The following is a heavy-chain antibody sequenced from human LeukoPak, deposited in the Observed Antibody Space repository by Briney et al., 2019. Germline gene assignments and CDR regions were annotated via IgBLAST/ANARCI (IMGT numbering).Heavy chain of an antibody. V-gene: IGHV4-34*01. D-gene: IGHD3-16*02. CDR2: IIHSGSA. J-gene: IGHJ4*02. CDR1: GGSLCGYY. CDR3: ARGKGSYNYVRGSYRSSYYLDY. Sequence: PSETLSLSCAVYGGSLCGYYWCCIRPPPGRGLGCIGEIIHSGSANYNPSPKSRVTISVATSKNKFCLMLSSVTAAHTAVYFCARGKGSYNYVRGSYRSSYYLDYGGQGTLATFSS.